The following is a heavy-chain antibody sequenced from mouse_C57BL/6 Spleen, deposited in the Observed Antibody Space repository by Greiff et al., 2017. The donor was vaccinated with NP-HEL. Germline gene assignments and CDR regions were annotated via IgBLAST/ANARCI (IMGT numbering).Heavy chain of an antibody. CDR1: GFTFSDYG. V-gene: IGHV5-17*01. CDR2: ISSGSSTI. CDR3: ARPSSGYVFAY. D-gene: IGHD3-2*02. J-gene: IGHJ3*01. Sequence: EVMLVESGGGLVKPGGSLKLSCAASGFTFSDYGMHWVRQAPEKGLEWVAYISSGSSTIYYADTVKGRFTISRDNAKNTLFLQMTSLRSEDTAMYYCARPSSGYVFAYWGQGTLVTVSA.